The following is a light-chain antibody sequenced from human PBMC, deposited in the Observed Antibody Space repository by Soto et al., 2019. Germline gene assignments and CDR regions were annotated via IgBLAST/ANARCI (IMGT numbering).Light chain of an antibody. CDR1: SSDVGGHNS. V-gene: IGLV2-14*01. CDR3: SSFTSDSTRI. CDR2: DVT. Sequence: QSALTQPASVSGSPGQSISISCTGTSSDVGGHNSVAWYQQHPGKAPKLMIYDVTNRPSGVSNRFSGSKSGNTASLTISGLQTEDEADYYCSSFTSDSTRIFGTGTKLTVL. J-gene: IGLJ1*01.